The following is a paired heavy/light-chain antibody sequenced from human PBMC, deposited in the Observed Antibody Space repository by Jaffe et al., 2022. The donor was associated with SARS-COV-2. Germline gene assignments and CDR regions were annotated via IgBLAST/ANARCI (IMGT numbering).Light chain of an antibody. CDR2: EDS. CDR3: CSFSFRTTFGWV. J-gene: IGLJ3*02. Sequence: QSALTQPASVSGSPGQSIIISCTGTSSDVGSNNRVSWYQQHPGKAPKLIISEDSKRPSGVSNRFSGSKSGNTASLTISGLQAEDEADYFCCSFSFRTTFGWVFGGGTKVTVL. CDR1: SSDVGSNNR. V-gene: IGLV2-23*02.
Heavy chain of an antibody. CDR3: ARDTDWSFDY. J-gene: IGHJ4*02. Sequence: EVQLEESGGDLVQPGGSLRLSCAASGFTFSGYAMNWVRQAPGKGLEWISYISSTYAIYYADSVKGRFTISRDNAKASLYLQMNGLRDEDTAVYYCARDTDWSFDYWGQGTLVTVSS. V-gene: IGHV3-48*02. CDR1: GFTFSGYA. CDR2: ISSTYAI. D-gene: IGHD3-9*01.